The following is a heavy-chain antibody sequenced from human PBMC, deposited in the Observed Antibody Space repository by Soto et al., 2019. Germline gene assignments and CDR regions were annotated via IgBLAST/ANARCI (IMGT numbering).Heavy chain of an antibody. V-gene: IGHV1-18*01. CDR2: ISAYNGNT. Sequence: ASVKVSCKASGYTFTSYGISWVRQAPGQGLEWMGWISAYNGNTNYAQKLQGRVTMTTDTSTSTAYMELRSLRSDDTAVYYCEREPSGYDSSGYIDYWGQGTPVPVSS. J-gene: IGHJ4*02. D-gene: IGHD3-22*01. CDR3: EREPSGYDSSGYIDY. CDR1: GYTFTSYG.